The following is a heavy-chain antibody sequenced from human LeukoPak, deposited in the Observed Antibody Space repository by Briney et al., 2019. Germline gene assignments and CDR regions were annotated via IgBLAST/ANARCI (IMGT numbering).Heavy chain of an antibody. CDR3: AREQDGYNQDY. J-gene: IGHJ4*02. D-gene: IGHD5-24*01. CDR1: GFTFSSYW. CDR2: IYYSGNT. Sequence: PGGSLRLSCAASGFTFSSYWMNWIRQSPGKELEWIGYIYYSGNTKYNPSLKSRITMAVDTSKNQVSLKLTSVTAADTAIYYCAREQDGYNQDYWGQGTLVTVSS. V-gene: IGHV4-59*01.